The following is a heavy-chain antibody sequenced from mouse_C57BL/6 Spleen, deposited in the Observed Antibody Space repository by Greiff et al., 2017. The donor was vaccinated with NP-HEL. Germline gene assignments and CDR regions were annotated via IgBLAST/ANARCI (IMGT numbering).Heavy chain of an antibody. CDR3: TRGLSLYAMDY. D-gene: IGHD3-1*01. J-gene: IGHJ4*01. CDR2: ISSGGDYI. CDR1: GFTFSSYA. V-gene: IGHV5-9-1*02. Sequence: EVQGVESGEGLVKPGGSLKLSCAASGFTFSSYAMSWVRQTPEKRLEWVAYISSGGDYIYYADTVKGRFTISRDNARNTLYLQMSSLKSEDTAMYYCTRGLSLYAMDYWGQGTSVTVSS.